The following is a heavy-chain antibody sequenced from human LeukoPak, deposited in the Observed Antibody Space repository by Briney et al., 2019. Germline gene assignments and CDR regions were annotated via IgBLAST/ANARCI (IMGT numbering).Heavy chain of an antibody. V-gene: IGHV4-4*07. J-gene: IGHJ4*02. CDR3: ARAARITMVRGVTFPLDY. CDR2: IYTSGST. Sequence: SETLSLTCTVSGGSISSYYWSWIRQPAGKGLEWIGRIYTSGSTNYNPSLKSRVTMSVDTSKNQSSLKLSSVTAADTAVYYCARAARITMVRGVTFPLDYWGQGTLVTVSS. D-gene: IGHD3-10*01. CDR1: GGSISSYY.